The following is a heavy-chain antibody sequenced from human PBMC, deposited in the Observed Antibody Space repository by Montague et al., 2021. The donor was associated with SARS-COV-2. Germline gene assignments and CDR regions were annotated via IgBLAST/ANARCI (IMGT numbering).Heavy chain of an antibody. CDR3: AGSLSSYDYESKAALATPGDFDI. CDR2: IHCSGSN. Sequence: SETLSLTCTVSGGSISSSSYYWGCLRPPPGKGLEWIGSIHCSGSNYYNPPIKSRVTISVDTTKNQFSQKLSSVTAADTAVYYCAGSLSSYDYESKAALATPGDFDIWGQGTMVTVSS. V-gene: IGHV4-39*01. D-gene: IGHD3-22*01. CDR1: GGSISSSSYY. J-gene: IGHJ3*02.